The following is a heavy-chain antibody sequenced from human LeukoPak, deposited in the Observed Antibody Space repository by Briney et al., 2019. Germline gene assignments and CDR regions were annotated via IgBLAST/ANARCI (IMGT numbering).Heavy chain of an antibody. V-gene: IGHV1-2*02. CDR2: INVNSGGT. Sequence: GASVKVSCKASGYTFTDYYIHWVRQAPGQGLEWMGWINVNSGGTEYAPKFQGRVTMTRDTSINTAYMELSRLTSDDSAAYYCARGRLIGVPSGTQPPHDSWGQGTRVTVSS. J-gene: IGHJ4*02. CDR3: ARGRLIGVPSGTQPPHDS. D-gene: IGHD2-2*01. CDR1: GYTFTDYY.